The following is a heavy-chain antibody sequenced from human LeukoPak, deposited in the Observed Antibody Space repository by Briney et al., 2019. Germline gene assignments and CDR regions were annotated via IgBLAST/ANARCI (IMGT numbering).Heavy chain of an antibody. J-gene: IGHJ6*02. CDR1: GYSFIRYH. CDR3: ARDPDSSGLYGMDV. D-gene: IGHD6-25*01. Sequence: SVKVSCKASGYSFIRYHIHWVRQAPGQGLEWMGGIIPIFGTANYAQKFQGRVTITADESTSTAYMELSSLRSEDTAVYYCARDPDSSGLYGMDVWGQGTTVTVSS. CDR2: IIPIFGTA. V-gene: IGHV1-69*13.